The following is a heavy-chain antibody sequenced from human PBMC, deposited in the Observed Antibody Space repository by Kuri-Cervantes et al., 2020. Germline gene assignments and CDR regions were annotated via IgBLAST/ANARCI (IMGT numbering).Heavy chain of an antibody. J-gene: IGHJ3*02. Sequence: ESLKISCAVSGYSISSGYYWGWIRQPPGKGLEWVGSIYHSGSTYYNPSLKNRVTISVDTSKNQFSLKLSSVTAADTAVYYCARVPRYYDSSDQNAFDIWGQGTMVTVSS. CDR2: IYHSGST. D-gene: IGHD3-22*01. CDR3: ARVPRYYDSSDQNAFDI. CDR1: GYSISSGYY. V-gene: IGHV4-38-2*01.